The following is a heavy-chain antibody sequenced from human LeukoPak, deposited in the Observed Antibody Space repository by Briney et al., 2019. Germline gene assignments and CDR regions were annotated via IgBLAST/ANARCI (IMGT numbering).Heavy chain of an antibody. CDR1: GFTLSSYG. CDR2: ISYDGSNK. D-gene: IGHD3-10*01. CDR3: AKDGSGSYYRNYYYYYGMDV. V-gene: IGHV3-30*18. Sequence: GGSLRLSCAASGFTLSSYGMHWVRQAPGKGLEWVAVISYDGSNKYYADSVKGRFTISRDNSKNTLYLQMNSLRAEDTAVYYCAKDGSGSYYRNYYYYYGMDVWGQGTTVTVSS. J-gene: IGHJ6*02.